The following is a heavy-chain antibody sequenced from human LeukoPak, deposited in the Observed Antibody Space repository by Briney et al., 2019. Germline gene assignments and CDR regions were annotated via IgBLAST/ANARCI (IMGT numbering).Heavy chain of an antibody. Sequence: SEPLSLTCTVSGGSISSGGYYWSWIRQHPGKGLEWIGYIYYSGSTYSNPSLKSRVTISVDTSKNQFSLNLSSVTAADTAVYYCARYCSSTNCYKGGFDPWGQGTLVTVSS. V-gene: IGHV4-31*03. CDR1: GGSISSGGYY. D-gene: IGHD2-2*02. CDR2: IYYSGST. CDR3: ARYCSSTNCYKGGFDP. J-gene: IGHJ5*02.